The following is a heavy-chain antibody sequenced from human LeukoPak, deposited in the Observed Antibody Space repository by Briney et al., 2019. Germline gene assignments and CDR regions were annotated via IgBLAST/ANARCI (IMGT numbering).Heavy chain of an antibody. CDR3: ARDSNYYDSSGYLPGDAFDI. Sequence: SETLSLTCAVYGGSFSGYYWSWIRQPPGKGLEWIGEINHSGSTNYNPSLKSRVTISVDTSKNQFSLKLSSVTAADTAAYYCARDSNYYDSSGYLPGDAFDIWGQGTMVTVSS. CDR1: GGSFSGYY. D-gene: IGHD3-22*01. V-gene: IGHV4-34*01. CDR2: INHSGST. J-gene: IGHJ3*02.